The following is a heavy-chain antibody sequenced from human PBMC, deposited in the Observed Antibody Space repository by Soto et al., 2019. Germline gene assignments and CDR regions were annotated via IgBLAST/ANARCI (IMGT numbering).Heavy chain of an antibody. CDR2: ISGTGGST. V-gene: IGHV3-23*01. Sequence: PGGSLRLSCAASGFTFSSYAMSWVRQAPGKGLEWVSTISGTGGSTYYPDSVKGRFTIPRDNSKNTVYLQMNSLRAEDAALYYCAKEMTSGYYLFDYWGQGTLVTVSS. CDR3: AKEMTSGYYLFDY. D-gene: IGHD3-22*01. J-gene: IGHJ4*02. CDR1: GFTFSSYA.